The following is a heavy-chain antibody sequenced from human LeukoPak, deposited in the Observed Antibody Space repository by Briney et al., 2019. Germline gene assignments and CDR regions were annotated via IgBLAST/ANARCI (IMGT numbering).Heavy chain of an antibody. CDR2: IYYSGIT. D-gene: IGHD3-10*01. V-gene: IGHV4-59*01. CDR1: GGSISSYY. Sequence: PSETLSLTCTVSGGSISSYYWSWIRQRPGKGVEWIGYIYYSGITNYNPSLKSRVTISVATSTNKFSLNLSSVTAADPAVDYCARWFGYYGSGSYYKGLYWYFDLWGRGTLVTVSS. CDR3: ARWFGYYGSGSYYKGLYWYFDL. J-gene: IGHJ2*01.